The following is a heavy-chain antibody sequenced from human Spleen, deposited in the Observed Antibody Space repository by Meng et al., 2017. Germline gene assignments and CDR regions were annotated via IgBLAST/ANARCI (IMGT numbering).Heavy chain of an antibody. Sequence: QMQMLHSRSRVKKPGSWVKVSFKASGGTFSSYAISCVRQAPGQGLEWMGGIIPIFGTANYAQKFQGRVTITADESTSTAYMELSSLRSEDTAVYYCARDGSGGSLDFWGQGTLVTVSS. CDR1: GGTFSSYA. D-gene: IGHD2-15*01. CDR2: IIPIFGTA. CDR3: ARDGSGGSLDF. V-gene: IGHV1-69*01. J-gene: IGHJ4*02.